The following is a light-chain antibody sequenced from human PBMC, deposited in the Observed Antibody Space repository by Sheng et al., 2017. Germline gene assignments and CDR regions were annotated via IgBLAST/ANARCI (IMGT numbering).Light chain of an antibody. CDR3: QQYNSYSIT. CDR2: KAS. J-gene: IGKJ4*01. V-gene: IGKV1-5*03. Sequence: IRMTQSPSSLSASVGDSVTITCRASQGIGDDLGWYQQKPGKAPNLLIYKASTLGSGVPSRFSGSGSGTEFTLTISSLQPDDFATYYCQQYNSYSITFGGGTKVEIK. CDR1: QGIGDD.